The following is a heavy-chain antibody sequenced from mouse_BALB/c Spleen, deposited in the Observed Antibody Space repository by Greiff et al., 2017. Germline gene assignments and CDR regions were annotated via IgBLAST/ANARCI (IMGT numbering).Heavy chain of an antibody. J-gene: IGHJ4*01. V-gene: IGHV5-9-4*01. CDR1: GFTFSSYA. D-gene: IGHD1-1*01. Sequence: EVQGVESGGGLVKPGGSLKLSCAASGFTFSSYAMSWVRQSPEKRLEWVAEISSGGSYTYYPDTVTGRFTISRDNAKNTLYLEMSSLRSEDTAMYYCARVGYYGSSYVEGAMDYWGQGTSVTVSS. CDR3: ARVGYYGSSYVEGAMDY. CDR2: ISSGGSYT.